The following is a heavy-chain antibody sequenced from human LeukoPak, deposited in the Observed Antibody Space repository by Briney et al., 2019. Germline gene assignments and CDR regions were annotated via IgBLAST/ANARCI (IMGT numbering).Heavy chain of an antibody. J-gene: IGHJ4*02. CDR3: ARLGDSSSSGIDY. Sequence: PSETLSLTCTVSGDSITNFYWNWIRRPAGKGLEWIGRIHTSGTTNHNPSLKSRVTMSVDTSMNQFSLKLSSVTAADTAVYYCARLGDSSSSGIDYWGQGTLVPVSS. CDR1: GDSITNFY. CDR2: IHTSGTT. V-gene: IGHV4-4*07. D-gene: IGHD6-6*01.